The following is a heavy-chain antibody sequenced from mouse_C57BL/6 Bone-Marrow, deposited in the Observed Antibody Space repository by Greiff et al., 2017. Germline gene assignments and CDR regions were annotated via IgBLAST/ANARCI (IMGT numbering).Heavy chain of an antibody. J-gene: IGHJ1*03. CDR3: ARSYYYGSSHWYFDV. Sequence: QVQLQQSGAELVKPGASVKLSCKASGYTFTSYWMHWVKQRPGQGLEWIGMIHPNSGSTNYNEKFKSKATLTVDKSSSTAYMQLSILTSEDSAVYYCARSYYYGSSHWYFDVWGTGTTVTVSS. CDR2: IHPNSGST. D-gene: IGHD1-1*01. CDR1: GYTFTSYW. V-gene: IGHV1-64*01.